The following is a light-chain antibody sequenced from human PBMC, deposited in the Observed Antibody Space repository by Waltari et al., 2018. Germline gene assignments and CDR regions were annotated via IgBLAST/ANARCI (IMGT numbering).Light chain of an antibody. J-gene: IGKJ2*01. CDR2: KAS. V-gene: IGKV1-5*03. CDR3: QQYNSYSGYT. Sequence: DIQMTQSPPTLSASVGESVTITCRASPSISSWLAWYQQKPGKAPKLLIYKASTLKSGVPSRFSGSGSGTEFTRTISSLQPDDFATYYCQQYNSYSGYTFGQGTKLEIK. CDR1: PSISSW.